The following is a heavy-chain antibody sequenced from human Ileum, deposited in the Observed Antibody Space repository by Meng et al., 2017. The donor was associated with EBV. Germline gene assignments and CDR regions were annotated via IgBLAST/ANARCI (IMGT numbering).Heavy chain of an antibody. Sequence: QIQRVQSGAGGKKPGDSVKVSCKASGYTFSNYGISWLRQAPGQGLEWMGWISAYNGNTNYAQNLQGRVTMTTDTSTGTAYMEVRSLRSDDTAVYYCARAGNGGSYYFTYWGQGTLVTVSS. CDR2: ISAYNGNT. CDR3: ARAGNGGSYYFTY. J-gene: IGHJ4*02. CDR1: GYTFSNYG. V-gene: IGHV1-18*01. D-gene: IGHD1-26*01.